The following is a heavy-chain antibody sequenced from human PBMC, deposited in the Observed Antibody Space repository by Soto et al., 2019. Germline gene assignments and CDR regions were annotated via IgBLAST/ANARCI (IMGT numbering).Heavy chain of an antibody. CDR3: ARPRSVIPAAITAFDI. D-gene: IGHD2-2*01. Sequence: QVQLVESGGGLVKPGGSLRLSCAASGFTFSDFYMSWIRRAPGKGLEWVSYISSSGPTMFYAASVKGRCTISRDNAKSSLYLQMNSLRAEDTAVYYCARPRSVIPAAITAFDIWGQGTMVTVSS. J-gene: IGHJ3*02. CDR1: GFTFSDFY. CDR2: ISSSGPTM. V-gene: IGHV3-11*01.